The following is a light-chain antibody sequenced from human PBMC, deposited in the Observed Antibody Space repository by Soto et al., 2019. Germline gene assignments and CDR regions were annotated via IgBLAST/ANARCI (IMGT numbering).Light chain of an antibody. CDR2: GAS. CDR3: QQYDTSPLT. Sequence: ENVLTQSPGTLSLSPGETATLSCRASQTVTRSYLAWYQQKPGQGPRLLIYGASTRATGIPDRFSGSESGTDFTLTISRLEPEDFAVYYCQQYDTSPLTFGGGTKVEIK. V-gene: IGKV3-20*01. CDR1: QTVTRSY. J-gene: IGKJ4*01.